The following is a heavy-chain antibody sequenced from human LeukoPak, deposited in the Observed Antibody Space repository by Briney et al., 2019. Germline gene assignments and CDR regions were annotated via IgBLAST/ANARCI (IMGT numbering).Heavy chain of an antibody. CDR1: GFTFSSYW. CDR3: AKDSARAYCGGDCYTFDY. Sequence: GGSLRLSCAASGFTFSSYWMSWVRQAPGKGLEWVANIKQDGSDKYYADSVKGRFTISRDNSKNTLHLQMNSLRAEDTAVYYCAKDSARAYCGGDCYTFDYWGQGTLVTVSS. D-gene: IGHD2-21*02. V-gene: IGHV3-7*01. CDR2: IKQDGSDK. J-gene: IGHJ4*02.